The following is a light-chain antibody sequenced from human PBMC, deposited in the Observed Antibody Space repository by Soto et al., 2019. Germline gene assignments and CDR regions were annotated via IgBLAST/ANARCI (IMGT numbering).Light chain of an antibody. V-gene: IGKV3-20*01. CDR2: GVS. CDR3: QHYGYSLWT. Sequence: EIVLTPSPGTLSLSPGETATLSCRASQSLTSSYLAWYQQRPGQAPSLLIYGVSSRATGIPDRFSGSGSGTDFTLTITRLEPEDFAVYYCQHYGYSLWTFGQGTKVDIK. J-gene: IGKJ1*01. CDR1: QSLTSSY.